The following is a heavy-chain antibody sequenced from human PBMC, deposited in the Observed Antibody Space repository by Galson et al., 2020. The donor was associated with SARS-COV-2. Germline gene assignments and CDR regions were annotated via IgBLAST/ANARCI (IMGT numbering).Heavy chain of an antibody. Sequence: GESLKISCVASGFTLNNFALNWVRQAPGKGLEWVALISYEGSLKYYADSVKGRFTISRDTSKNTVYLQMNSLRADDTAVYYCARVGGVFAFTRSYYLNNWGQGTLVTVSS. J-gene: IGHJ4*02. CDR2: ISYEGSLK. CDR1: GFTLNNFA. D-gene: IGHD3-22*01. CDR3: ARVGGVFAFTRSYYLNN. V-gene: IGHV3-30*04.